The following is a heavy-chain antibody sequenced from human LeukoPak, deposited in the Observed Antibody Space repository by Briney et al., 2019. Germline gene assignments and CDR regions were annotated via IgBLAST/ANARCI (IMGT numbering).Heavy chain of an antibody. V-gene: IGHV1-69*05. CDR1: GGTFSSYA. CDR3: ARVETRNRLDY. J-gene: IGHJ4*02. CDR2: IIPIFGTA. Sequence: SVKVSCKASGGTFSSYAISWVRQAPGQGLEWMGGIIPIFGTANYAQKFQGRVTITTDESTSTAYMELRSLRSDDTAVYYCARVETRNRLDYWGQGALVTVSS. D-gene: IGHD1-14*01.